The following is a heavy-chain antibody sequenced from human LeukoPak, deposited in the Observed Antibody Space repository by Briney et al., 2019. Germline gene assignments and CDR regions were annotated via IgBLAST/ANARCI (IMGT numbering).Heavy chain of an antibody. CDR3: ATTSPLRFLEWLSPHY. Sequence: ASVKVSCKASGYTFTSYGISWVRQAPGQGLEWMGWISAYSGNTNYAQKLQGRVTMTTDTSTSTAYMELRSLRSDDTAVYYCATTSPLRFLEWLSPHYWGQGTLVTVSS. J-gene: IGHJ4*02. CDR2: ISAYSGNT. V-gene: IGHV1-18*01. D-gene: IGHD3-3*01. CDR1: GYTFTSYG.